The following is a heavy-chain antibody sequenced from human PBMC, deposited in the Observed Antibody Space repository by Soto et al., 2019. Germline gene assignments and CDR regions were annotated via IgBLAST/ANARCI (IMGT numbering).Heavy chain of an antibody. CDR1: GGTFSSYA. J-gene: IGHJ4*01. CDR2: IIPIFGTA. V-gene: IGHV1-69*13. CDR3: ASASSPNLIAVGNPFDH. Sequence: SVKVSCKASGGTFSSYAISWVRQAPGQGLEWMGGIIPIFGTANYAQKFQGRVTITADESTSTAYMELSSLRSEDTAVYYCASASSPNLIAVGNPFDHWGHGTLVTVSS. D-gene: IGHD6-19*01.